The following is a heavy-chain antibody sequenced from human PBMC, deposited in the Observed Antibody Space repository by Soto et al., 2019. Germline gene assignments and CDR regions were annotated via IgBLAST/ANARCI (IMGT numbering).Heavy chain of an antibody. Sequence: SSVKVSCKASGGTFSSYAISWVRQAPGQGLEWMGGIIPIFGTANYAQKFQGRVTITADESTSTAYMELSSLRSEDTAVYYCARVMAARRVATYGMDVWGQGTTVTVSS. V-gene: IGHV1-69*13. CDR2: IIPIFGTA. D-gene: IGHD6-6*01. CDR3: ARVMAARRVATYGMDV. CDR1: GGTFSSYA. J-gene: IGHJ6*02.